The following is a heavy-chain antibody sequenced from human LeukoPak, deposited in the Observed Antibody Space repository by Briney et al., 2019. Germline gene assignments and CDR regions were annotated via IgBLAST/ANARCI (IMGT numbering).Heavy chain of an antibody. D-gene: IGHD4-17*01. Sequence: GGSLRLSCVVSGFTFRNYWMSWVRQAPGKGLEWVSSLSGSGDTTYYADSVKGRFTISRDNSKNTLYLQLNSLRAEDTAVYYCAKKATVTTNYFDYWGQGTLVTVSS. V-gene: IGHV3-23*01. CDR1: GFTFRNYW. CDR2: LSGSGDTT. CDR3: AKKATVTTNYFDY. J-gene: IGHJ4*02.